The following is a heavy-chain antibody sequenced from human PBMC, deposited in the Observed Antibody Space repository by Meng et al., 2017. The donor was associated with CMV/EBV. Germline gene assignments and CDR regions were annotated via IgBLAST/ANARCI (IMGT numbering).Heavy chain of an antibody. CDR2: INPNSAGT. D-gene: IGHD2-2*03. CDR1: GYSFICHY. Sequence: VDLLQSGSEWKKPGASVKVSCKASGYSFICHYIHWVRQAPGQGLEWMGRINPNSAGTNYVEKFQGRVTMTRDTSNNIVYMELTRLTSDDTAVYYCTRSWIDSFTPDFDYWGQGTLVTVSS. CDR3: TRSWIDSFTPDFDY. V-gene: IGHV1-2*06. J-gene: IGHJ4*02.